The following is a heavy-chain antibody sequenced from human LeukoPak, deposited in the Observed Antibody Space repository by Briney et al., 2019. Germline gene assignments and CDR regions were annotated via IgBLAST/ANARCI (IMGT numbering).Heavy chain of an antibody. V-gene: IGHV4-4*09. D-gene: IGHD6-6*01. CDR3: ARLTYSNSSPFDY. CDR1: GGSINSYY. J-gene: IGHJ4*02. CDR2: IYTSGTT. Sequence: PSETLSLTCTVSGGSINSYYWSWIRQPPGKGLEWIGYIYTSGTTNYNPSLKSRVTISVDTSKNQSSLILSSVTAADTAVYYCARLTYSNSSPFDYWGQGTLVTVSS.